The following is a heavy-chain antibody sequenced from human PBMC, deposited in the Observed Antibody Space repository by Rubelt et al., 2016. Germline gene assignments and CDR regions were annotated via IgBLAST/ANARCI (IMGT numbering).Heavy chain of an antibody. V-gene: IGHV1-18*01. CDR1: GYTFTSYG. D-gene: IGHD6-19*01. J-gene: IGHJ4*02. CDR3: ARCRRAGGAVAGTWDY. CDR2: ISAYNGNT. Sequence: QVQLVQSGAEVKKPGASVKVSCKASGYTFTSYGISWVRQAPGQGLEWMGWISAYNGNTNYAQKLQGKVTMTTDTPTRTAYMGLRSLRSDDTAVYSCARCRRAGGAVAGTWDYLGPGTLVTGSS.